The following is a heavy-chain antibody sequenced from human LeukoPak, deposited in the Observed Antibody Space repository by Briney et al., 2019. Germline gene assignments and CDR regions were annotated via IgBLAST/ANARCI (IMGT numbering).Heavy chain of an antibody. V-gene: IGHV3-11*04. J-gene: IGHJ4*02. D-gene: IGHD3-3*01. CDR1: GFTFSDYY. Sequence: GGSVRLACAAPGFTFSDYYMSGLRQAPGKGLEWISYISSSGSADYYADSVQGRFTVSRDNAKSSLYLQMNSLRAEDTAVYYCARTQKYYDLWSGMKWGQGTLVTVSS. CDR2: ISSSGSAD. CDR3: ARTQKYYDLWSGMK.